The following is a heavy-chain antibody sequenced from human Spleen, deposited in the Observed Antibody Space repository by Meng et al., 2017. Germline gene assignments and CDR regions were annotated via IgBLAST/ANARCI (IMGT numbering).Heavy chain of an antibody. V-gene: IGHV4-31*03. J-gene: IGHJ2*01. D-gene: IGHD3-10*01. CDR1: GGSISSGGYY. CDR3: ARDRTYYYGSGDWYFDL. CDR2: IYYSGST. Sequence: VQLQGVGPGLVKPSGTLSLTCTVSGGSISSGGYYWSWIRQHPGKGLEWIGYIYYSGSTYYNPSLKSRVTISVDTSKNQFSLKLSSVTAADTAVYYCARDRTYYYGSGDWYFDLWGRGTLVTVSS.